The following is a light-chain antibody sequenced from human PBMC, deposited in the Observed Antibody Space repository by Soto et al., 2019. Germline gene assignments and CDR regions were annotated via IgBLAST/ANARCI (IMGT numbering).Light chain of an antibody. CDR1: QSVGTY. CDR2: VAS. V-gene: IGKV3-11*01. J-gene: IGKJ4*01. CDR3: QQRSTWPLT. Sequence: EIVLTQSPATLSLSPGERASLSCRASQSVGTYLAWYQQKPGQAPRLLIYVASSRAVGVAPRFRGSGSGTDFTLTIAYVEPEDFAVYYCQQRSTWPLTFGGGTRVEF.